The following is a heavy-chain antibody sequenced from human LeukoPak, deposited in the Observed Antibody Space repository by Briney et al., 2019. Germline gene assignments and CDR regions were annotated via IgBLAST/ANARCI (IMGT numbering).Heavy chain of an antibody. J-gene: IGHJ6*02. V-gene: IGHV3-74*01. CDR3: AKDRDPMPSRGMDV. CDR2: IKSDGSDP. Sequence: GGSLKLSCAASGFTFSNYWMHWVRQGPGKGLVWVSRIKSDGSDPSYADSVKGRFTISRDNAKSTLYLQMNSLRAEDTAVYYCAKDRDPMPSRGMDVWGQGTTVAVSS. CDR1: GFTFSNYW. D-gene: IGHD2-2*01.